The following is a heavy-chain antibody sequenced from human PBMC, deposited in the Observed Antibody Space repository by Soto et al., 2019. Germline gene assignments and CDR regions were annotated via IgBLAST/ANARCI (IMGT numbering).Heavy chain of an antibody. CDR1: GASITAYA. V-gene: IGHV4-4*07. CDR2: VYTSGNT. D-gene: IGHD6-19*01. Sequence: PSETLSLTCTVSGASITAYAWSWIRQPAGKGLEWIGRVYTSGNTDYNPSFNSRLTMSADASKSQFSLKLNSVTAADTAVYYCARGQYSSGYFVVDSWGQGTLVTVSS. CDR3: ARGQYSSGYFVVDS. J-gene: IGHJ4*02.